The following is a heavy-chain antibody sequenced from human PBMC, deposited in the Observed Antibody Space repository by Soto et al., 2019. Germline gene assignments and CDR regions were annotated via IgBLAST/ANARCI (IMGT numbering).Heavy chain of an antibody. V-gene: IGHV3-30*03. J-gene: IGHJ4*02. Sequence: QVQLVESGGGVVQPGRSLRLSCAASGFTFSSYGMHWVRQAPGKGLEWVAVISYDGSNKYYADSVKGRFTISRDNSKNTLYLQMNSLRAEDTAVYYCATDHGYCSGGSCPPPLGKIDYWGQGTLVTVSS. CDR3: ATDHGYCSGGSCPPPLGKIDY. CDR2: ISYDGSNK. CDR1: GFTFSSYG. D-gene: IGHD2-15*01.